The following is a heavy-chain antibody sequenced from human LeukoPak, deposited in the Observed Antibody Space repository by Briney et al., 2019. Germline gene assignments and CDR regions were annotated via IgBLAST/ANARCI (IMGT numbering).Heavy chain of an antibody. Sequence: SETLSLTCAVSGASISNNKYFWAWIRQPPGKGLEWIGTVYYIGTTFYNPSLKSRLTLSVDTSKDQFSLKLGSVTAADTSVYYCARLSDRDPQHWFDPWGQGILVTVSS. CDR1: GASISNNKYF. V-gene: IGHV4-39*01. CDR3: ARLSDRDPQHWFDP. D-gene: IGHD3-10*01. J-gene: IGHJ5*02. CDR2: VYYIGTT.